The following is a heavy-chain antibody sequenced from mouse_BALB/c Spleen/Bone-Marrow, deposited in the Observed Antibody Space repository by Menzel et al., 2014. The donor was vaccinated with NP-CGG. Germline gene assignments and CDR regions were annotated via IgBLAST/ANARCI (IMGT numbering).Heavy chain of an antibody. Sequence: EVQLQHSGAELVKPGASVKLSCTASGFNIKDTYMHWVKQRPEQGLEWIGRIDPANGNTKYDPKFQGKATITADTSSNTAYLQLSSLTSEDTAVHYCASYVYGYYFDYWGQGTTLTVSS. V-gene: IGHV14-3*02. J-gene: IGHJ2*01. CDR2: IDPANGNT. CDR3: ASYVYGYYFDY. CDR1: GFNIKDTY. D-gene: IGHD2-2*01.